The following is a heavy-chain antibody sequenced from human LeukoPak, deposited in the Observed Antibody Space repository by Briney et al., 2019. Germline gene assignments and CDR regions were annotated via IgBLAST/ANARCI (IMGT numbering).Heavy chain of an antibody. CDR2: INSDASTT. Sequence: GGSLRLSCAASGFTFSSYWMHWVRQAPGKGLVWVSRINSDASTTTYADSLLGRFTISRDSAKNTLYLQMNSLRGEDTAVYYCARGERGYDFDHWGQGTLVTVSS. CDR1: GFTFSSYW. D-gene: IGHD5-12*01. CDR3: ARGERGYDFDH. J-gene: IGHJ4*02. V-gene: IGHV3-74*01.